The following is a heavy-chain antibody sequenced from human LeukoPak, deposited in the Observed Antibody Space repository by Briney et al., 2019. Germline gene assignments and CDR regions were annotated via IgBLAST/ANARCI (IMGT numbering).Heavy chain of an antibody. V-gene: IGHV3-7*01. D-gene: IGHD2-15*01. J-gene: IGHJ5*02. CDR1: GFTFSDHW. Sequence: PGGSPRLSCAASGFTFSDHWMSWVRQAPGKGLEWVANIKQDESKRYYVDSVKGRFTISRDNAKNSLYLQINSLRAEDTAVYYCAREASLYCSGNDCYWAFDRWGQGTLVTVSS. CDR2: IKQDESKR. CDR3: AREASLYCSGNDCYWAFDR.